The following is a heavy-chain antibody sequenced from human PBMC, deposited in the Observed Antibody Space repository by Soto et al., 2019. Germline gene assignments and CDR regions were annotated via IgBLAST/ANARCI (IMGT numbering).Heavy chain of an antibody. CDR1: RGSISSTGHY. V-gene: IGHV4-39*01. CDR3: ARTLIGVTVSYWFDP. D-gene: IGHD3-10*01. J-gene: IGHJ5*02. CDR2: IYYSGTT. Sequence: QLQLQESGPGLVKPWETLSLTCTVSRGSISSTGHYWGWIRQPPGKGLEWIGNIYYSGTTYYNPSLKSRVNISVDTSKNQFSLNLSSVTAADTAVYYCARTLIGVTVSYWFDPWGQGTLVTVSS.